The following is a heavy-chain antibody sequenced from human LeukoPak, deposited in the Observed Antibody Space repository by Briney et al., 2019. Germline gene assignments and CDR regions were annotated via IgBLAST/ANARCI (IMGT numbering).Heavy chain of an antibody. CDR3: ASHSSGYYLSDYGMDV. CDR1: GGSFSGYY. J-gene: IGHJ6*02. Sequence: PSETLSLTCAVYGGSFSGYYWSWIRQPPGKGLEWIGEINHSGSTNYNPSLKSRVTISVDTSKNQISLKLSSVTAADTAVYYCASHSSGYYLSDYGMDVWGQGTTVTVSS. CDR2: INHSGST. V-gene: IGHV4-34*01. D-gene: IGHD3-22*01.